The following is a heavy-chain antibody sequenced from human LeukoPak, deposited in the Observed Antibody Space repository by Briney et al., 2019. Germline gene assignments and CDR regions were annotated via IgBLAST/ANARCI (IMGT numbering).Heavy chain of an antibody. Sequence: PSETLSLTCAVYGGSFSGYYWSWIRQPPGKGLEWIGEINHSGSTNHNPSLKSRVTISVDTSKNQFSLKLSSVTAADTAVYYCARIAAAGTWWGQGTLVTVSS. J-gene: IGHJ4*02. V-gene: IGHV4-34*01. CDR2: INHSGST. CDR3: ARIAAAGTW. CDR1: GGSFSGYY. D-gene: IGHD6-13*01.